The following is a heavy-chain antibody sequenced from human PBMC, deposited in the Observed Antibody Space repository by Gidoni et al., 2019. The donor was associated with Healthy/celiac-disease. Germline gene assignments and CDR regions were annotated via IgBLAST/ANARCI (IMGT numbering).Heavy chain of an antibody. J-gene: IGHJ4*02. Sequence: EVQRLEAGGGVVSPGGSLRLCCAGSGCPLSSYAMSGVRQAPGKGLAWCSAISGSGGSTYYADSVKGRFTISRDNSQNTLYLQMNSLRAEDTAVYYCAKCSGDCYFDYWCQGTLFTVSS. D-gene: IGHD2-21*01. V-gene: IGHV3-23*01. CDR1: GCPLSSYA. CDR2: ISGSGGST. CDR3: AKCSGDCYFDY.